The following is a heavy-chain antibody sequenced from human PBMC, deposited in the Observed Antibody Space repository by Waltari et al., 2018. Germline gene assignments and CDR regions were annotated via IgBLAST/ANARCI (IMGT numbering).Heavy chain of an antibody. J-gene: IGHJ4*02. Sequence: QVQLQQWGAGLLMPSETLSLTCAVSGGSFSGYYWSWIRQPPGKGLEWIGEINQSGSTNYNPSLKSRVTISVDTSKNQFSLKLSSVTAADTAVYYCARSEVPAASFDYWGQGTLVTVSS. V-gene: IGHV4-34*01. CDR1: GGSFSGYY. D-gene: IGHD2-2*01. CDR3: ARSEVPAASFDY. CDR2: INQSGST.